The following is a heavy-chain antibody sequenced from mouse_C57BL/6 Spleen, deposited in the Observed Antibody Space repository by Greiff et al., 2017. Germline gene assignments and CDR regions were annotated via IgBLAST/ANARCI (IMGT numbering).Heavy chain of an antibody. CDR2: IDPSDSYT. CDR3: ARSTGSSPYWYFDV. J-gene: IGHJ1*01. D-gene: IGHD1-1*01. V-gene: IGHV1-69*01. CDR1: GYTFTSYW. Sequence: QVQLQQPGAELVMPGASVKLSCKASGYTFTSYWMHWVKQRPGQGLEWIGEIDPSDSYTNYNQKFKGKSTLTVDKSSSTADMQLSSLTSEDSAVYYWARSTGSSPYWYFDVWCAVTTVTVSS.